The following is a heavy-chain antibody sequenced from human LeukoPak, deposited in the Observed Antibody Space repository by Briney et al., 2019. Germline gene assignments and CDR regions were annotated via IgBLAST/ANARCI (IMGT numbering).Heavy chain of an antibody. CDR3: ARPGYSGYDLLPIDY. J-gene: IGHJ4*02. D-gene: IGHD5-12*01. CDR1: GFTFSSYG. Sequence: GGSLRLSRAASGFTFSSYGMHWVRQAPGKGLEWVAVIWYGGSNKYYADSVKGRFTISRDNAKNSLYLQMNSLRAEDTAVYYCARPGYSGYDLLPIDYWGQGTLVTVTS. V-gene: IGHV3-33*08. CDR2: IWYGGSNK.